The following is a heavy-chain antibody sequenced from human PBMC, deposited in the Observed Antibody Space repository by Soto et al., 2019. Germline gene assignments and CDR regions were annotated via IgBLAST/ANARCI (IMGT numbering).Heavy chain of an antibody. CDR1: GGSISSYY. J-gene: IGHJ6*02. Sequence: PSETLSLTCPVSGGSISSYYWSWIRQPPGKGLEWIGYIYYSGSTNYNPSLKSRVTISVDTSKNQFSLKLSSVTAADTAVYYCAGGRGRQQLVMSYYYGMDVWGQGTTVTVS. CDR3: AGGRGRQQLVMSYYYGMDV. V-gene: IGHV4-59*12. CDR2: IYYSGST. D-gene: IGHD6-13*01.